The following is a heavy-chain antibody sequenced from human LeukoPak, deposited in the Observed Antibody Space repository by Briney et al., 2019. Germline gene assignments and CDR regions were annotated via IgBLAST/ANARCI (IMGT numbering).Heavy chain of an antibody. CDR2: INPNSGGT. CDR3: ARDGVVVPAAPVYYYYYYRDV. V-gene: IGHV1-2*02. D-gene: IGHD2-2*01. CDR1: GYTFTGYY. Sequence: GASVKVSCKASGYTFTGYYMHWVRQAPGQGLEWMGWINPNSGGTNYAQKFQGRVTMTRDTSINTAYMELSRLRSDDTAVYYCARDGVVVPAAPVYYYYYYRDVWGKGTTVTVSS. J-gene: IGHJ6*03.